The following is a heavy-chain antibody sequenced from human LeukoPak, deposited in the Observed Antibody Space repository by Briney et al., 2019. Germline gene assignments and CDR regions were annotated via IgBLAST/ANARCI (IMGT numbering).Heavy chain of an antibody. CDR2: ISSSSSYI. V-gene: IGHV3-21*04. D-gene: IGHD5-24*01. CDR3: AREIRRTRATTSLDY. J-gene: IGHJ4*02. Sequence: KSGGSLRLSCAASGFTFSSYSMNWVCQAPGKGLEWVSSISSSSSYIYYADSVKGRFTISRDNAKNSLYLQMNSLRAEDTAVYYCAREIRRTRATTSLDYWGQGTLVTVSS. CDR1: GFTFSSYS.